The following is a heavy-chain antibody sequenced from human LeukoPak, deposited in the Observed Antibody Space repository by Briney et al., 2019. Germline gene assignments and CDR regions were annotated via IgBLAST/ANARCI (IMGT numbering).Heavy chain of an antibody. D-gene: IGHD3-22*01. V-gene: IGHV4-4*07. CDR1: GGSISSYY. CDR3: ARTWEKNYYDSSGYYPDAFDI. Sequence: PSETLSLTCTVSGGSISSYYWSWIRQPAGKGLEWIGRIYTSGSTNYNPSLKSRVTMSVDTSKNQFSLKLSSVTAADTAVYYCARTWEKNYYDSSGYYPDAFDIWGRGTMVTVSS. J-gene: IGHJ3*02. CDR2: IYTSGST.